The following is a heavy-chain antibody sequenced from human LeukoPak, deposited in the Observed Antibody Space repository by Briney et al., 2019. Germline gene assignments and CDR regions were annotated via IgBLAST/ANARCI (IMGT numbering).Heavy chain of an antibody. CDR1: GFSFNSYN. D-gene: IGHD1-26*01. CDR2: ISSSSSIT. CDR3: ARGGAAPDY. J-gene: IGHJ4*02. V-gene: IGHV3-48*01. Sequence: GGSLGLSCEASGFSFNSYNMCWVRQAPGQGLEWVSDISSSSSITYYADSVKGRFTISRDNAKNSLYLQMNSLRVEDTAVYYCARGGAAPDYWGQGTLVTVSS.